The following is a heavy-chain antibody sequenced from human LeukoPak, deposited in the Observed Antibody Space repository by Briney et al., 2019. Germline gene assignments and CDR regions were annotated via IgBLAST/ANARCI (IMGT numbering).Heavy chain of an antibody. D-gene: IGHD3-22*01. J-gene: IGHJ4*02. V-gene: IGHV3-30*18. CDR2: ISYDGSDK. CDR1: GFTFSSYG. Sequence: GGSLRLSCAASGFTFSSYGMHWVRQAPGKGLEWVAVISYDGSDKYYADSVKGRFTISRDDSKNTRHLQMNSLRAEDTAVYYCAKGSSGYYVDNWGQGTLVTVCS. CDR3: AKGSSGYYVDN.